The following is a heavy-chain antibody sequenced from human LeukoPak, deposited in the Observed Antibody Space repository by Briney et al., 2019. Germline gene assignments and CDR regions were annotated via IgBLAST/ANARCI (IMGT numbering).Heavy chain of an antibody. CDR2: IHKGGGWP. CDR3: AKNQGWELPSYYFNY. J-gene: IGHJ4*02. Sequence: PGASLTLSCAASGFTFSDYAMSWVRQAPGKGLEWVSIIHKGGGWPSYSDSVKGRFTVSRDNSKNTLWLQMNSLRAEDTAVYYCAKNQGWELPSYYFNYWGQGTPVTVSS. D-gene: IGHD1-7*01. CDR1: GFTFSDYA. V-gene: IGHV3-23*03.